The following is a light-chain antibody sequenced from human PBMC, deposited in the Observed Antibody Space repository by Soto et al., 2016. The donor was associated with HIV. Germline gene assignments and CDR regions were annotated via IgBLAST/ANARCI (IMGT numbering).Light chain of an antibody. CDR2: KDS. Sequence: SYELTQPPSVSVSPGQTASITCSGDTLPKQYAYWYQQKPGQAPVLVIYKDSERPSGIPERFSGSSSGTTVTLTISGVPAEDEADYYCQSADSSGTYVLFGGGTKLTVL. V-gene: IGLV3-25*03. J-gene: IGLJ2*01. CDR3: QSADSSGTYVL. CDR1: TLPKQY.